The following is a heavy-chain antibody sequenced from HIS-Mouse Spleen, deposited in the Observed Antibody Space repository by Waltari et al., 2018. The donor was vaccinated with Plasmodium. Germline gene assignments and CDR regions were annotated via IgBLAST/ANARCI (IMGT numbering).Heavy chain of an antibody. CDR1: GCTFRSYA. J-gene: IGHJ4*02. CDR3: ARDPVHSYNWGEFDY. CDR2: ITYDGSNK. Sequence: QVQLVESGGGVVQPGRSRSLSCAASGCTFRSYAMHWVRQAPGKGVELVAIITYDGSNKYYADSVKGRFTISRDNSKNTLYLQMNSLRAEDTAVYYCARDPVHSYNWGEFDYWGQGTLVTVSS. V-gene: IGHV3-30-3*01. D-gene: IGHD1-1*01.